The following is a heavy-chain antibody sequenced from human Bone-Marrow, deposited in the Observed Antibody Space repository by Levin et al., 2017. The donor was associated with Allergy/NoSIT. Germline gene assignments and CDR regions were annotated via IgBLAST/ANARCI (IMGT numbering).Heavy chain of an antibody. Sequence: EASVKVSCKASGYTFTSYAMHWVRQAPGQRLEWMGWINAGNGNTKYSQKFQGRVTITRDTSASTAYMELSSLRSEDTAVYYCASYLMVRGVIREADAFDSWGQGTMVTVSS. CDR1: GYTFTSYA. J-gene: IGHJ3*02. D-gene: IGHD3-10*01. CDR3: ASYLMVRGVIREADAFDS. V-gene: IGHV1-3*01. CDR2: INAGNGNT.